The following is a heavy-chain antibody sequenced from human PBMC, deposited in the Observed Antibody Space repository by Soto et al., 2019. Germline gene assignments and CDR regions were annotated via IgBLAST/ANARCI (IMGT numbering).Heavy chain of an antibody. Sequence: GGSLRLSCAASGFTFSSYGMHWVRQAPGKGLEWVAVISYDGSNKYYADSVKGRFTISRDNSKNTLYLQMNSLRAADTAVYYCARDTPHGSGSPIPSYYYYYMDVWGKGTTVTVSS. CDR3: ARDTPHGSGSPIPSYYYYYMDV. V-gene: IGHV3-30*03. CDR2: ISYDGSNK. CDR1: GFTFSSYG. J-gene: IGHJ6*03. D-gene: IGHD3-10*01.